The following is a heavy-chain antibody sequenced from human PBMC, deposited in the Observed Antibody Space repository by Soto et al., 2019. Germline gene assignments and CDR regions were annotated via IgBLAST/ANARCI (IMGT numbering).Heavy chain of an antibody. V-gene: IGHV3-30-3*01. Sequence: QVQLLESGGGVAQPGRSLRLSCAASGFTFSSYAMHWVRQAPGKGLEWVAVISYDGSNKYYADSVKGRFTVSRDHSRNTLYLQMNSLNTEDTAVYYCARDAYYYDSSGPDDYWGQGTLVTVSS. CDR1: GFTFSSYA. D-gene: IGHD3-22*01. CDR2: ISYDGSNK. CDR3: ARDAYYYDSSGPDDY. J-gene: IGHJ4*02.